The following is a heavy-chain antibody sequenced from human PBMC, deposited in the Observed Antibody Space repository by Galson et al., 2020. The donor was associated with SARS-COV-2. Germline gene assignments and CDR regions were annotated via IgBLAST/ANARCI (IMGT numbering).Heavy chain of an antibody. J-gene: IGHJ1*01. Sequence: ASVTVSCKASGFTFTDYYINWVRQAPGQGLEWVGWINPYSGDTDQAQNFQGRVTMTSDTTINTAYMELSSLRSDDTAIYYCASGDYGVSWGQGTLITVSS. CDR1: GFTFTDYY. V-gene: IGHV1-2*02. D-gene: IGHD4-17*01. CDR3: ASGDYGVS. CDR2: INPYSGDT.